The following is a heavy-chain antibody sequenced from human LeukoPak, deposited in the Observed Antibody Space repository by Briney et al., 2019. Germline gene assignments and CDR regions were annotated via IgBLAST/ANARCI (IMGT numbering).Heavy chain of an antibody. V-gene: IGHV3-21*01. CDR2: ISRRSRHV. Sequence: PGGSLRLSCVASGFTFSSYEMNWVRQAPGKGLEWVSSISRRSRHVYYAGSVKGRFTISRDNAKNSLYLQMDSLRAEDMAVYFCVRDLMGSGATTAYLHHWGQGTLVTVSS. J-gene: IGHJ1*01. D-gene: IGHD4/OR15-4a*01. CDR1: GFTFSSYE. CDR3: VRDLMGSGATTAYLHH.